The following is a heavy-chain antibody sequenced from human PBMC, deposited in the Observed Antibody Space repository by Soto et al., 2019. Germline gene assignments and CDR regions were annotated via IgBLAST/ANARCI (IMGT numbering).Heavy chain of an antibody. Sequence: WASVKVSCKASGYTFTDYDINWVRQAPGQGLEWMGWVSPNSGNTVYAQKFQDRVTMTRDTSITTAYMELSDLRFEDTAMYYCARGRFYSETSTWFAFWGQGTPVTVSS. D-gene: IGHD2-2*01. CDR3: ARGRFYSETSTWFAF. V-gene: IGHV1-8*01. J-gene: IGHJ5*01. CDR1: GYTFTDYD. CDR2: VSPNSGNT.